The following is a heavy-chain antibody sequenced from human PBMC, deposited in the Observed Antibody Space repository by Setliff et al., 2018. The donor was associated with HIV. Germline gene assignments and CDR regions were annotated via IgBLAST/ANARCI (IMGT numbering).Heavy chain of an antibody. CDR2: VYYSGTT. Sequence: SETLSLTCTVSGGSLNSGTYYWGWVRQPPGKGLEWIGNVYYSGTTYYNPSLKSRVTISVDTSKNQFSLKLKSVTTTDTGIYYCARFRNYSTPDYWGQGTLVTVS. V-gene: IGHV4-39*01. CDR3: ARFRNYSTPDY. J-gene: IGHJ4*02. CDR1: GGSLNSGTYY. D-gene: IGHD1-7*01.